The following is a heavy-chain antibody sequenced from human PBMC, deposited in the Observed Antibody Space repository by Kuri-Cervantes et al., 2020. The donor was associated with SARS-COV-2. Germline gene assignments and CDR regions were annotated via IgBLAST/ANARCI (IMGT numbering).Heavy chain of an antibody. CDR3: ARGVTIFGVVSYYYYMDV. CDR1: GYMFTQYY. Sequence: ASVKVSCKASGYMFTQYYVHWVRQAPGQGLEWMGWINPNSGGTNYAQKFQGRVTMTRDTSISTAYMELSRLRSDDTAVYYCARGVTIFGVVSYYYYMDVWGKGTTVTVSS. V-gene: IGHV1-2*02. CDR2: INPNSGGT. J-gene: IGHJ6*03. D-gene: IGHD3-3*01.